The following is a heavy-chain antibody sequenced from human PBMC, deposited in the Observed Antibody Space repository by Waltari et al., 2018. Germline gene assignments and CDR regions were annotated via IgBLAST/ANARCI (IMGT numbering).Heavy chain of an antibody. CDR3: ARRDSYYYDSSGYYYNWFDP. V-gene: IGHV4-39*01. CDR1: GGSISSSSYY. CDR2: IYYSGST. J-gene: IGHJ5*02. D-gene: IGHD3-22*01. Sequence: QLQLQESGPGLVKPSETLSLTCTVPGGSISSSSYYWGWIRQPPGKGLEWIGSIYYSGSTYYNPSLKSRVTISVDTSKNQFSLKLSSVTAADTAVYYCARRDSYYYDSSGYYYNWFDPWGHGTLVTVSS.